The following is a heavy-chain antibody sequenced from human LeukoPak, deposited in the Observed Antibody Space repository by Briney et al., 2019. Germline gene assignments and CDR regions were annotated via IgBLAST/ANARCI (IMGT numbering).Heavy chain of an antibody. D-gene: IGHD5-12*01. CDR3: ARFIVAKAPEYYFDY. CDR2: INPNSGGT. J-gene: IGHJ4*02. Sequence: ASVKVSCKASGYTFTGYYMHWVRQAPGQGLEWMGWINPNSGGTNYAQKFQGRVTMTRDTSISTAYMELSRLRSDDTAVYYCARFIVAKAPEYYFDYWGQGTLVTVSS. V-gene: IGHV1-2*02. CDR1: GYTFTGYY.